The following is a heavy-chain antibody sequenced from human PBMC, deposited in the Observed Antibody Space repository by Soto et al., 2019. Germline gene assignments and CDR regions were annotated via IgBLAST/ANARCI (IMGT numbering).Heavy chain of an antibody. CDR2: IIPIFGTA. J-gene: IGHJ6*02. CDR1: GGTFSSYA. Sequence: GASVKVSCKASGGTFSSYAISWVRQAPGQGLEWMGGIIPIFGTANYAQKFQGRVTITADESKSTAYMELSSLRSEDTAVYYCARLVDTADYYYYGMDVWGQGTTVTVSS. V-gene: IGHV1-69*13. D-gene: IGHD5-18*01. CDR3: ARLVDTADYYYYGMDV.